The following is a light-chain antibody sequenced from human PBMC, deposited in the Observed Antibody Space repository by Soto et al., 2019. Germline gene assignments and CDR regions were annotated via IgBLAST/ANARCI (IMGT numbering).Light chain of an antibody. V-gene: IGKV1-6*01. CDR3: QQSFTNPFT. CDR2: AAS. CDR1: QAIRTA. Sequence: AIQLTQSPSSLYASVGDRVTITCRASQAIRTALGWYQQKPGKVPKLLIYAASILQSGVPSRFSGSESGTDFTLTISSLQPEDCATYYCQQSFTNPFTFGQGTKLEIK. J-gene: IGKJ2*01.